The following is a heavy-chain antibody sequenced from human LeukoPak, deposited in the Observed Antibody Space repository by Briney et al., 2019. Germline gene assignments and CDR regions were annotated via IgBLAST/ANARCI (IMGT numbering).Heavy chain of an antibody. Sequence: GGSLRLSCAASGFTFSSYEMNWVRQAPGKGLEWVSYISSSGSTIYYADSVKGRFTISRDNAKNSLYLQMNSLRAEDTAVYYCAKDTVKVTTIRRVPHYMDVWGKGTTVTISS. CDR3: AKDTVKVTTIRRVPHYMDV. CDR2: ISSSGSTI. V-gene: IGHV3-48*03. D-gene: IGHD5-12*01. J-gene: IGHJ6*03. CDR1: GFTFSSYE.